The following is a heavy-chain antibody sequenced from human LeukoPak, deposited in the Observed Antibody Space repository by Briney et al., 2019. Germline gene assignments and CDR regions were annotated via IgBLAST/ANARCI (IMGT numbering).Heavy chain of an antibody. J-gene: IGHJ3*02. Sequence: SGGSLRLSCAASGFTFSSYAMSWVRQAPGKGLEWVSAISGSGGSTYYADSVKGRFTISRDNSKNTLYLQMNSLRAEDTAVYYCARIVGATGAFDIWGQGTMVTVSS. D-gene: IGHD1-26*01. CDR1: GFTFSSYA. CDR2: ISGSGGST. CDR3: ARIVGATGAFDI. V-gene: IGHV3-23*01.